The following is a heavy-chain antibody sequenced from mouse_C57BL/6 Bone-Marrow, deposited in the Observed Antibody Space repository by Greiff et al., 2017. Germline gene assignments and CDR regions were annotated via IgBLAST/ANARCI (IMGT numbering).Heavy chain of an antibody. D-gene: IGHD1-1*01. CDR1: GFTFSSYA. CDR2: ISDGGSYT. CDR3: AREEITTVVANYAMDY. Sequence: DVKLVESGGGLVKPGGSLKLSCAASGFTFSSYAMSWVRQTPEKRLEWVATISDGGSYTYYPDNVKGRFTISRDNAKNNLYLQMSHLKSEDTAMYYCAREEITTVVANYAMDYWGQGTSVTASA. J-gene: IGHJ4*01. V-gene: IGHV5-4*01.